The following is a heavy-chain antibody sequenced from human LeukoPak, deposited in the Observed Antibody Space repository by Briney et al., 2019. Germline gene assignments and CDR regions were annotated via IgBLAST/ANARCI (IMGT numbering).Heavy chain of an antibody. CDR1: GFTFSSYG. CDR3: AKEYSSSSQYFDC. Sequence: PGGSLRLSCAASGFTFSSYGMHWVRQAPGKGLEWVAVISYDGSNKYYADSVKGRFTISRDNSKNTLYLQMNSLRAEDTAVYYCAKEYSSSSQYFDCWGQGTLVTVSS. V-gene: IGHV3-30*18. D-gene: IGHD6-13*01. J-gene: IGHJ4*02. CDR2: ISYDGSNK.